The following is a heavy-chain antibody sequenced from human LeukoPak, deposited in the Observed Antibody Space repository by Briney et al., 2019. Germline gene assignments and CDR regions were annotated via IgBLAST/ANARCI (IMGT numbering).Heavy chain of an antibody. D-gene: IGHD5-18*01. J-gene: IGHJ4*02. CDR1: GFTFDDYA. V-gene: IGHV3-9*03. Sequence: GRSLRLSCAASGFTFDDYAMHWVRQAPGKSLEWVSGISWNSGSIGYADSVKGRFTISRDNAKNSLYLQMNSLRAEDMALYYCAKGGYSYGYIDYWGQGTLVTVSS. CDR3: AKGGYSYGYIDY. CDR2: ISWNSGSI.